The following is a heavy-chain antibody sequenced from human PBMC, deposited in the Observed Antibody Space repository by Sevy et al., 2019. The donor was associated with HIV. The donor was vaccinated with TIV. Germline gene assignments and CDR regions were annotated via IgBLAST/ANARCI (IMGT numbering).Heavy chain of an antibody. Sequence: ASVKVSCKASGYTFTGYYMVWVRQAPGQGLEWMGRINPNSGGTNYAQKFQGRVTMTRDTSFSTAYMELSSLRSDDTAVYYCAREWGTTMTNAFDIWGQGTMVTVSS. V-gene: IGHV1-2*06. CDR1: GYTFTGYY. D-gene: IGHD1-26*01. CDR3: AREWGTTMTNAFDI. J-gene: IGHJ3*02. CDR2: INPNSGGT.